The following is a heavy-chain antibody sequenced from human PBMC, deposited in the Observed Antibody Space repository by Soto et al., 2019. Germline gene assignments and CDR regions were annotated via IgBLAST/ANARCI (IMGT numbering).Heavy chain of an antibody. V-gene: IGHV3-53*01. D-gene: IGHD2-21*01. CDR3: AKLWGYYFES. CDR2: IYTRGTT. J-gene: IGHJ4*02. CDR1: GFSVNNNY. Sequence: VGSLRLSCSASGFSVNNNYMTWVRQAPGRRPEWVAVIYTRGTTHYADFATGRFTFSRDNSKNTLYLQMDSLRPEDTAVYYCAKLWGYYFESWGPGTLVTVSS.